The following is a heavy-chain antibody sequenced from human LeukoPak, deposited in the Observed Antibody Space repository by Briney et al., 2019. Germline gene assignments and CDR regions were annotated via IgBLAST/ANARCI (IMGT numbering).Heavy chain of an antibody. CDR3: ARVWSPPGAFDI. CDR1: GFTFSSYW. D-gene: IGHD2-8*02. J-gene: IGHJ3*02. V-gene: IGHV3-74*01. CDR2: INTDGSST. Sequence: GGSLRLSCAASGFTFSSYWMHWVRQAPGKGLVWVSRINTDGSSTSYADSVKGRFTISRDNAKNTLYLQMNSLRAEDTAVYYCARVWSPPGAFDIWGQGTMVTVSS.